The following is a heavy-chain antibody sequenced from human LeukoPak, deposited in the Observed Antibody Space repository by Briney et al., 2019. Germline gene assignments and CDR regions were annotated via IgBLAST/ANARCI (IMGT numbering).Heavy chain of an antibody. CDR3: ARDRRYDILTGFSNFLDY. Sequence: GGSPRLSCAASGFTVSTKHMSWVRQTPGKGLEWVSVIYSGGTKYYADYVQGRFTISRDNSENTLYLQMNSLRGEDTAVYYCARDRRYDILTGFSNFLDYWGQGTLVTVSS. CDR2: IYSGGTK. J-gene: IGHJ4*02. V-gene: IGHV3-66*02. D-gene: IGHD3-9*01. CDR1: GFTVSTKH.